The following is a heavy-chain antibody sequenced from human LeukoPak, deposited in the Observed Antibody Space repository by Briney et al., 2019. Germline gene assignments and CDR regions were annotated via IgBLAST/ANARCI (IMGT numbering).Heavy chain of an antibody. J-gene: IGHJ6*03. CDR2: INHSGST. CDR1: GGSFSGYY. CDR3: ARGSAAGHRRYYYYMDV. D-gene: IGHD6-13*01. V-gene: IGHV4-34*01. Sequence: SETLSLTCAVYGGSFSGYYWSWIRQPPGQGLEWLGEINHSGSTNYNPSLKSRVTISVDTSKNQFSLKLSSVTAADTAVYYCARGSAAGHRRYYYYMDVWGKGTTVTVSS.